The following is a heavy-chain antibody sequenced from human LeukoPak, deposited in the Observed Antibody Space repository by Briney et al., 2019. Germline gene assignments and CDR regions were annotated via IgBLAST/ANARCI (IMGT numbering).Heavy chain of an antibody. D-gene: IGHD1-1*01. CDR2: IYTSGST. CDR3: ARVVQVAATTWGYYYYYMDV. V-gene: IGHV4-4*07. Sequence: SETLSLTCTVSGGSISSYYWSWIRQPAGKGLEWIGRIYTSGSTNYNPSLKSRVTMSVDTSKNQFSLKLSSVTAADTAVYYCARVVQVAATTWGYYYYYMDVWGKGTTVTVSS. J-gene: IGHJ6*03. CDR1: GGSISSYY.